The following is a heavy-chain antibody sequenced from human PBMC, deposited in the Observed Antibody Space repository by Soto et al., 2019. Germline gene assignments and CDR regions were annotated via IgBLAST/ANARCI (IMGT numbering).Heavy chain of an antibody. CDR3: ARSIAVPSGHIDH. Sequence: QVQLQESGPGLVKPSETLSLTCRVSGGSMSGYYWSWVRLAPGKGLEWIGYVYYTGSTNYNPSLQSRVSISVDTSNKHFSLSLSLVTAADTAVYFCARSIAVPSGHIDHWDQGIRVTISS. CDR2: VYYTGST. J-gene: IGHJ4*02. CDR1: GGSMSGYY. V-gene: IGHV4-59*01. D-gene: IGHD6-6*01.